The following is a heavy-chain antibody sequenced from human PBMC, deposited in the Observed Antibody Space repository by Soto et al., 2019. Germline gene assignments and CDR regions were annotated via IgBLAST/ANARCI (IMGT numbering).Heavy chain of an antibody. CDR1: GFTFSNAW. V-gene: IGHV3-15*07. CDR2: IKSKTDGGTT. J-gene: IGHJ6*02. CDR3: TTQIGSGHPFKSRIYDFWSGYYGPYYYYGMDV. D-gene: IGHD3-3*01. Sequence: GGSLRLSCAASGFTFSNAWMNWVRQAPGKGLEWVGRIKSKTDGGTTDYAAPVKGRFTISRDDSKNTLYLQMNSLKTEDTAVYYCTTQIGSGHPFKSRIYDFWSGYYGPYYYYGMDVWGQGTTVTVSS.